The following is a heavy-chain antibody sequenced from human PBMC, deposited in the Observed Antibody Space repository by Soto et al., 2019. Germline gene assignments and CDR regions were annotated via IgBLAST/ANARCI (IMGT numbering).Heavy chain of an antibody. Sequence: QVQLVQSGAEVKKPGASVKVSCKASGYTFTSYYMHWVRQAPGQGLEWMGIINPSGGSASYAQKFQGRVTMTRDTSTSTDYMELSSPRSEDTAVYYCARDRGWFDPWGQGTLVTVSS. V-gene: IGHV1-46*01. CDR3: ARDRGWFDP. CDR1: GYTFTSYY. J-gene: IGHJ5*02. CDR2: INPSGGSA.